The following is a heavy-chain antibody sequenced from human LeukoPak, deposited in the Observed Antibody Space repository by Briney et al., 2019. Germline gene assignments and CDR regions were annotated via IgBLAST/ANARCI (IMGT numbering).Heavy chain of an antibody. CDR1: GASISNSY. CDR3: ARPTVFGWFDP. Sequence: SETLSLTRSVSGASISNSYWGWIRQPPGKGLEWVGYVYTNGRSNYNPSLKGRVTISVDRSKNQFSLKLNSVTAADTAVYYCARPTVFGWFDPWGQGTLVTVSS. V-gene: IGHV4-4*09. J-gene: IGHJ5*02. CDR2: VYTNGRS. D-gene: IGHD4-17*01.